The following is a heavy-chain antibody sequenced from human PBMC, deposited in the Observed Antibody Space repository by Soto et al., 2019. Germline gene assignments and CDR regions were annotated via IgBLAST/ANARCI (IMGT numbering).Heavy chain of an antibody. Sequence: QDQLVQSGVEVKKPGASVKVSCKASGYSFTNYGITWVRQAPGQGFEWMGWISAYNGNTNYAQKLPGIVTMTTDASTSTAYLELRSLRSDDTAVYYCARDRGVAPPVAGNTHYYYYMDVWGKGTTVTVSS. CDR1: GYSFTNYG. CDR2: ISAYNGNT. D-gene: IGHD6-19*01. J-gene: IGHJ6*03. V-gene: IGHV1-18*01. CDR3: ARDRGVAPPVAGNTHYYYYMDV.